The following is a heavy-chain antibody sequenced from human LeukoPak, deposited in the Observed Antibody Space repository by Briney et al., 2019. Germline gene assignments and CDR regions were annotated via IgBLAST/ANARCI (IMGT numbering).Heavy chain of an antibody. CDR3: ARVEVPAALLGFDY. CDR1: GYTFTDYG. D-gene: IGHD2-2*01. V-gene: IGHV1-18*01. CDR2: ISADNDYT. Sequence: ASVNVSCKASGYTFTDYGITWVRQAPGQGLEGMGWISADNDYTDYSQKLQGRVTMTTDTSTSTAYLELRSLRSDDTALYYCARVEVPAALLGFDYWGQGTLVTVSS. J-gene: IGHJ4*02.